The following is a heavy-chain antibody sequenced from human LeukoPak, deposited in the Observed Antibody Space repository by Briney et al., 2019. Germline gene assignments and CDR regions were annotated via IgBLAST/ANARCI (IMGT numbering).Heavy chain of an antibody. CDR1: GDSISSYS. CDR3: ARRYCSGGSCYPDY. CDR2: IYYSGST. J-gene: IGHJ4*02. D-gene: IGHD2-15*01. Sequence: SETLSLTCTVSGDSISSYSWSWIRQPPGKGLEWIGYIYYSGSTNYNPSLKSRVTISVDTSKNQLSLKLSSVTTADTAVYYCARRYCSGGSCYPDYWGQGTLVTVSS. V-gene: IGHV4-59*08.